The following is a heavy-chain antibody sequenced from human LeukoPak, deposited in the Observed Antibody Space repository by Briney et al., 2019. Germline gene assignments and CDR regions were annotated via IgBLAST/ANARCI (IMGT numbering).Heavy chain of an antibody. V-gene: IGHV4-4*01. D-gene: IGHD6-13*01. CDR3: ARHGGRAAAGWGDNWFDP. J-gene: IGHJ5*02. CDR2: IHHSGRT. Sequence: PSETLSLTCAVSGDSISSNTWWSWVRQPPGKGLEWIGEIHHSGRTNYNPSLKSRVTISVDTSKKQFSLKLSSVTAADTAVYCCARHGGRAAAGWGDNWFDPWGQGTLVTVPS. CDR1: GDSISSNTW.